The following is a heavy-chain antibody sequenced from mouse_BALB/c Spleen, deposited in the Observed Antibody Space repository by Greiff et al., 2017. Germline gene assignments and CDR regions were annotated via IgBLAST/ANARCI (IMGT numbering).Heavy chain of an antibody. CDR2: ISYSGST. D-gene: IGHD2-4*01. CDR3: ARSEDYDRYFDV. V-gene: IGHV3-2*02. Sequence: EVKLEESGPGLVKPSQSLSLTCTVTGYSITSDYAWNWIRQFPGNKLEWMGYISYSGSTSYNPSLKSRISITRDTSKNQFFLQLNSVTTEDTATYYCARSEDYDRYFDVWGAGTTVTVSS. CDR1: GYSITSDYA. J-gene: IGHJ1*01.